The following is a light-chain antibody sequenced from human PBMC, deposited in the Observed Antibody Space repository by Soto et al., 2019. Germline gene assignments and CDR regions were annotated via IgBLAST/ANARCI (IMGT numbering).Light chain of an antibody. CDR1: QSVSSSY. V-gene: IGKV3-20*01. CDR3: QRYGSSPRYT. Sequence: EIVLTQSPGTLSLSPGERATLSCRASQSVSSSYLAWYQQKPGQAPRLLIFGASSRATGIPDRFSGSGSGTDFTLTISRLEPEDFAVYYCQRYGSSPRYTFGQGTKLEMK. J-gene: IGKJ2*01. CDR2: GAS.